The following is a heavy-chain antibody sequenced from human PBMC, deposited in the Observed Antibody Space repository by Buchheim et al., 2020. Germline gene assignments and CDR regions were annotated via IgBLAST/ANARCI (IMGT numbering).Heavy chain of an antibody. Sequence: EVQLVESGGGLVQPGGSLRLSCAASGFIFSSHNMNWVRQAPGKGLEWVSYISSSGSITYYADSVKGRFTISRDNAKNSLYLQMNSLRAEDTAVFYCAGESKAYSYDMDVWGQGTT. CDR3: AGESKAYSYDMDV. CDR1: GFIFSSHN. J-gene: IGHJ6*02. D-gene: IGHD4-11*01. CDR2: ISSSGSIT. V-gene: IGHV3-48*01.